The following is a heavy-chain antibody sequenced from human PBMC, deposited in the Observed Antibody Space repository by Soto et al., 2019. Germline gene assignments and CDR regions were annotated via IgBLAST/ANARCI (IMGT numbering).Heavy chain of an antibody. CDR3: ARYPVPLEDIVVVPAAGMDV. D-gene: IGHD2-2*01. Sequence: LSGAACRFTFSSYDLNCVRQAPGKGLEWFSYIGSSGSDKYYADSVKGRFTISRDNAKNSLYLQMNSLRAEDTAIYYCARYPVPLEDIVVVPAAGMDVWGQGTPATDSS. CDR1: RFTFSSYD. J-gene: IGHJ6*02. CDR2: IGSSGSDK. V-gene: IGHV3-48*03.